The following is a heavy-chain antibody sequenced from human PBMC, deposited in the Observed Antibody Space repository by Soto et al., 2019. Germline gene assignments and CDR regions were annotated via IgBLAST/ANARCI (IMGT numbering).Heavy chain of an antibody. Sequence: PSQTLSLTCAISGDSVSSNSAAWNWIRQSPSRGLEWLGRTYYRSKWYNDYAVSVKSRITINPDTSKNQFSLQLNSVTPEDTVVYYCARDLDNWNEGWFDPWGQGTLVTVSS. V-gene: IGHV6-1*01. CDR1: GDSVSSNSAA. CDR2: TYYRSKWYN. CDR3: ARDLDNWNEGWFDP. D-gene: IGHD1-20*01. J-gene: IGHJ5*02.